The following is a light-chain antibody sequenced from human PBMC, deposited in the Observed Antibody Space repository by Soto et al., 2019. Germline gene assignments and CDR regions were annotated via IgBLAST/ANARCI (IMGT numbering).Light chain of an antibody. CDR3: QQYDSYPLT. CDR1: QSINNL. CDR2: DVS. Sequence: DVQITQSPSTLSASVGYRFTITCRASQSINNLLAWYQQKPGKAPKFLIYDVSTLESGVPSRFSGSGSGTEFTLTISSLQPEDFATYYCQQYDSYPLTFGGGTTGDIK. V-gene: IGKV1-5*01. J-gene: IGKJ4*01.